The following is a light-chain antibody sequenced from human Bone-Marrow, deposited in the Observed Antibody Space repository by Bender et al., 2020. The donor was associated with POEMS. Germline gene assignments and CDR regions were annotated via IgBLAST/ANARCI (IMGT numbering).Light chain of an antibody. CDR1: SSDIGSNS. Sequence: QSVLTQPPSTSGTPGQRVTISCSGSSSDIGSNSVYWFQQLPGTAPKLLIYRDTQRPSGVPDRFSGSKSGTSASLAISGLRSEDEADYYSAAWDDSLSGRVFGGGTKLTVL. V-gene: IGLV1-47*01. CDR3: AAWDDSLSGRV. CDR2: RDT. J-gene: IGLJ3*02.